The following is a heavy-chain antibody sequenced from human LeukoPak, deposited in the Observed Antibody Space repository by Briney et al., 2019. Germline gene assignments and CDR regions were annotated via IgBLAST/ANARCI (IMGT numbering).Heavy chain of an antibody. CDR2: ISGSGDNT. Sequence: GGSLRLSCAASGFTFSSYAMSWVRQAPGKGLEWVPGISGSGDNTYYADSVKGRFTISRDNSKNTLYVQVNSLGTEDTAAYYCAKGSYYDSSGSSYFDYWGQGTLVTVSS. CDR3: AKGSYYDSSGSSYFDY. V-gene: IGHV3-23*01. CDR1: GFTFSSYA. D-gene: IGHD3-22*01. J-gene: IGHJ4*02.